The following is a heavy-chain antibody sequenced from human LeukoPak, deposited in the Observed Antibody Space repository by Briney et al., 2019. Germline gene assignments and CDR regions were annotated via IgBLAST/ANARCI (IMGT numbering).Heavy chain of an antibody. CDR3: ATLGRAAGNAFDI. CDR1: GDSISFHF. V-gene: IGHV4-59*11. Sequence: SETLSLTCSVSGDSISFHFWSWIRQPPGKGLEWIGHTYYGGSTDYNPSLASRATVSADTSKNQFSLKVSSVTAADTAVYNCATLGRAAGNAFDIWGEGTVVIVSS. D-gene: IGHD1-26*01. CDR2: TYYGGST. J-gene: IGHJ3*02.